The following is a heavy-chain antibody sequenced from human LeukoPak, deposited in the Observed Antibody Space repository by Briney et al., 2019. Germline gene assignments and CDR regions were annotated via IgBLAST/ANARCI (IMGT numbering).Heavy chain of an antibody. Sequence: ASVKVSCKASGYTFTSYAMHWVRQAPGQRLEWMGWINAADGNTKYSQKFQGRVTITRDTSASIVHMELSSLRSEDTAVYYCARTSYFDYWGQGTLVTVSS. CDR1: GYTFTSYA. CDR3: ARTSYFDY. CDR2: INAADGNT. J-gene: IGHJ4*02. V-gene: IGHV1-3*01.